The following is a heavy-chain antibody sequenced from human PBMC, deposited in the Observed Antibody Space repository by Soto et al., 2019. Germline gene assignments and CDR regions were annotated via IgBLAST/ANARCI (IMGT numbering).Heavy chain of an antibody. Sequence: GASVKVSCKASGGTFSSYTISWVRQAPGQGLEWMGRIIPILGIANYAQKFQGRVTITADKSTSTAYMELSSLKSEDTAVYYCATAKDENYGEFFDYWGHGTLVTVSS. V-gene: IGHV1-69*02. J-gene: IGHJ4*01. CDR1: GGTFSSYT. CDR3: ATAKDENYGEFFDY. D-gene: IGHD4-17*01. CDR2: IIPILGIA.